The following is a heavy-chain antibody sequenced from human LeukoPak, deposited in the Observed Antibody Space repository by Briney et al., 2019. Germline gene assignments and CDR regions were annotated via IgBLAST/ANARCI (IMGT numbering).Heavy chain of an antibody. J-gene: IGHJ6*02. CDR1: GGSIGSHL. Sequence: SETLSLTCTVSGGSIGSHLWNWIRQPPGKGLEWVGYIHYSGNTNYNPSLQRRLTISVDTSKNQFSLRLRSVIAADTAIYYCARDYDFSGGHYYYGLDVWGQGTTVTVSS. V-gene: IGHV4-59*11. CDR2: IHYSGNT. CDR3: ARDYDFSGGHYYYGLDV. D-gene: IGHD3-3*01.